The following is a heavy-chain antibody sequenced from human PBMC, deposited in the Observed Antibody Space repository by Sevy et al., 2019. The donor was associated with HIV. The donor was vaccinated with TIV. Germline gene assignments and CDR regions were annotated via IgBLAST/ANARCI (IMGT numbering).Heavy chain of an antibody. Sequence: SETLSLTCTVSGGSISSGDYYWSWIRQPPGKGLEWIGYIYYSGSTYYNPSLKSRVTISVDTSKNQFSLKLSSVTAADTAGYYCARVNYDSSGYYYEYFQHWGQGTLVTVSS. V-gene: IGHV4-30-4*01. CDR1: GGSISSGDYY. D-gene: IGHD3-22*01. J-gene: IGHJ1*01. CDR3: ARVNYDSSGYYYEYFQH. CDR2: IYYSGST.